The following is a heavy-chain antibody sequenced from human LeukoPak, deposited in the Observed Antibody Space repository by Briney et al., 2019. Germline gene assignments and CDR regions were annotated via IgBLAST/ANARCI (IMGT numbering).Heavy chain of an antibody. CDR1: GYTFSNFW. J-gene: IGHJ5*02. Sequence: GESLKISCKGSGYTFSNFWIAWVRQMPGKGLEWMGSIYPGDSDTKYSPSFQGQVTISADKSLATASLLWSRVKASDTAMYFCARLSDTTSWGQGTLVTVSS. D-gene: IGHD5-18*01. CDR3: ARLSDTTS. V-gene: IGHV5-51*01. CDR2: IYPGDSDT.